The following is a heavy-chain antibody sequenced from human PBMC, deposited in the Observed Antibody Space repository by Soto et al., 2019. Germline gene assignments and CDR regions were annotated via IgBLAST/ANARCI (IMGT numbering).Heavy chain of an antibody. Sequence: LRLSCAASGFTFSSYAMSWVRQAPGKGLEWVSAISGSGGSTYYADSVKGRFTISRDNSKNTLYLQMNSLRSEDTAVYYFAKDPSSAYSSGWYVDYWGQGTLVTDSS. CDR3: AKDPSSAYSSGWYVDY. J-gene: IGHJ4*02. CDR1: GFTFSSYA. V-gene: IGHV3-23*01. CDR2: ISGSGGST. D-gene: IGHD6-19*01.